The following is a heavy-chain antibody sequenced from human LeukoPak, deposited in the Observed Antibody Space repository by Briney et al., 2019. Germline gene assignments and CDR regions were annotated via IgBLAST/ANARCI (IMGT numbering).Heavy chain of an antibody. J-gene: IGHJ6*02. Sequence: ASVKVSCKASGYTFTSYAMHWVRQAPGQRLEWMGWINAGNGNTKYSQKFQGRVTITRDTSASTAYMELSSLRSEDTAVYYCARDIVVVVAATGYYYYYGMDVWGQGTTVTVSS. CDR1: GYTFTSYA. V-gene: IGHV1-3*01. CDR3: ARDIVVVVAATGYYYYYGMDV. D-gene: IGHD2-15*01. CDR2: INAGNGNT.